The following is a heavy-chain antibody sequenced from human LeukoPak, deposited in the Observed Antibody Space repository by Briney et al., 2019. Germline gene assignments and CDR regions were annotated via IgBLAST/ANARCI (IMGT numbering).Heavy chain of an antibody. CDR3: ARTYCSGPTCYGKFDS. CDR2: IYSSGST. V-gene: IGHV4-61*02. Sequence: SETLSLTCAVSGGSISSDSYYWSWIRQPAGKGLEWIGRIYSSGSTNCNPSLKSRVTISVDTSKNHLSLKLSSVTAADTAVYYCARTYCSGPTCYGKFDSWGQGTQVTVSS. D-gene: IGHD2-2*01. J-gene: IGHJ4*02. CDR1: GGSISSDSYY.